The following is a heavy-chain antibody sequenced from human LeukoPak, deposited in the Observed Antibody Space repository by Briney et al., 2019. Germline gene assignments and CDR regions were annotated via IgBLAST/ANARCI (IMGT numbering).Heavy chain of an antibody. J-gene: IGHJ5*01. CDR1: GFTFSMYG. V-gene: IGHV3-23*01. CDR2: ISGSGDGK. CDR3: AKDRHAPGRYCSSTSCFPFDS. Sequence: GGSLRLSCVGSGFTFSMYGMTWVRQAPGKGLEWVATISGSGDGKHHAESLKGRFAISRDNSKNTVYLQMNSLRAEDTAVYYCAKDRHAPGRYCSSTSCFPFDSWGQGTLVTVSS. D-gene: IGHD2-2*01.